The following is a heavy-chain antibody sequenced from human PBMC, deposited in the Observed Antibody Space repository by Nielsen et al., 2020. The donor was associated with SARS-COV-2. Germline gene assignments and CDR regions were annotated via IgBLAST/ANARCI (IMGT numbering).Heavy chain of an antibody. J-gene: IGHJ4*02. V-gene: IGHV3-7*03. CDR1: GFTFSSLW. Sequence: GESLKISCAASGFTFSSLWMSWVRQVPGKGLEWVADIKPDGSEKVYVDSVKGRFTISRDNAKNSMSLQMNSLRAEDTALYYCAKAQAYDTTGYYSITYYFHYWGQGTLVTVSS. D-gene: IGHD3-22*01. CDR2: IKPDGSEK. CDR3: AKAQAYDTTGYYSITYYFHY.